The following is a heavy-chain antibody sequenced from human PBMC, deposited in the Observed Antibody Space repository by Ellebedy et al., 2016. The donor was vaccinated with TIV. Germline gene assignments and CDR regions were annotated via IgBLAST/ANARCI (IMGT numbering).Heavy chain of an antibody. J-gene: IGHJ4*02. CDR3: ARTDGSGWAFDS. CDR2: FDWDDDT. Sequence: SGPTLVKPTQTLTLTCTFSGFSLSTTRVSVSWIRQPPGKALEWLARFDWDDDTYFNTSLRTRLTISKDTSKNQVVLTMTNMDPVDTATYYCARTDGSGWAFDSWGQGTLVTVSS. V-gene: IGHV2-70*11. D-gene: IGHD6-19*01. CDR1: GFSLSTTRVS.